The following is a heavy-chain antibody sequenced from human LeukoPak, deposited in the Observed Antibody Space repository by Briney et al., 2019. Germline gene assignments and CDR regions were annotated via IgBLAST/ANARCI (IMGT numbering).Heavy chain of an antibody. D-gene: IGHD6-13*01. CDR1: GYTFTSYG. V-gene: IGHV1-18*04. J-gene: IGHJ4*02. CDR3: ARDPSNTSGWSPYFDY. Sequence: ASVKVSCKASGYTFTSYGISWVRQAPGQGLEGMGWISAYNRDTKYAQNFQGRVTLITESSTNTAYMELRSLRSDDTAVYYCARDPSNTSGWSPYFDYWGQGTLVTVSA. CDR2: ISAYNRDT.